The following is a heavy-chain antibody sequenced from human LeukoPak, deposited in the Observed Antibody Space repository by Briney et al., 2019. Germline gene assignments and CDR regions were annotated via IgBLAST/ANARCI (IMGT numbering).Heavy chain of an antibody. V-gene: IGHV3-23*01. J-gene: IGHJ5*02. CDR1: GFTFTNYA. CDR2: ISGSGVTT. Sequence: GGSLRLSCAASGFTFTNYAMNRVRQAPGKGLEWVSVISGSGVTTYYADSVKGRFTISRDNSKNTLYLQMNSLRAEDTAVYYCAXDLXGGYDSSGYPPNWFDPWGQGTLVTVSS. CDR3: AXDLXGGYDSSGYPPNWFDP. D-gene: IGHD3-22*01.